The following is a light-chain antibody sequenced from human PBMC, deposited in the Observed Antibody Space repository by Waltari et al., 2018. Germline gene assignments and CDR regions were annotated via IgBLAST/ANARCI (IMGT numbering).Light chain of an antibody. V-gene: IGKV3-15*01. J-gene: IGKJ1*01. CDR2: GAS. Sequence: ETVVTQSPATLSVSPGERVTLSCRTSQTIGRSLAWYQQKPGQAPRLVIYGASIRATGIPARFSGSGSETEFALTISGLQSEDFAVYYCQQCNNWPPGTFGQGTKVEI. CDR1: QTIGRS. CDR3: QQCNNWPPGT.